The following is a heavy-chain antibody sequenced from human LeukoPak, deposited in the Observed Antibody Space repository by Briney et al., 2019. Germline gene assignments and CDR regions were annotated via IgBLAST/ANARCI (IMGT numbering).Heavy chain of an antibody. CDR3: ARRLMVYAVDY. CDR1: GGSFSGYY. V-gene: IGHV4-34*01. CDR2: INHSGST. D-gene: IGHD2-8*01. J-gene: IGHJ4*02. Sequence: SETLSLTCAVYGGSFSGYYWSWIRQPPGKGLEWIGEINHSGSTNYNPSLKSRVIISVDTSKSQFSLKLSSVTAADTAVYYCARRLMVYAVDYWGQGTLVTVSS.